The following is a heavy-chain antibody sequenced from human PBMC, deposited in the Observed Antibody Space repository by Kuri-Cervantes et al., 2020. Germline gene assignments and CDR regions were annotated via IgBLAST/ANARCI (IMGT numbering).Heavy chain of an antibody. Sequence: GGSLRLSCAASGFTFSSYGMHWVRQAPGKGLEWVAVISYDGSNKYYADSVKGRFTISRDNAKNSLYLQMNSLRAEDTAVYYCARGRDRYSSGWYKQDSSGYFGPGFLNYWGQGTLVPSPQ. CDR2: ISYDGSNK. CDR3: ARGRDRYSSGWYKQDSSGYFGPGFLNY. CDR1: GFTFSSYG. D-gene: IGHD6-19*01. J-gene: IGHJ4*02. V-gene: IGHV3-30*12.